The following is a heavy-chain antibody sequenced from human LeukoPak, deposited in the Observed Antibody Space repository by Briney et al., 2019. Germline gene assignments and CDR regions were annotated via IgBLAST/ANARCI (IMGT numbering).Heavy chain of an antibody. V-gene: IGHV4-59*08. Sequence: SETLSLTCTVSGGSISSYYWSWIRQPPGNGLEWIGYIYYSGSTNYNPSLKSRVTISVDTSKNQFSLKLSSVTAADTAVYYCARHKTTVTTVDYWGQGTLVTVSS. D-gene: IGHD4-17*01. CDR3: ARHKTTVTTVDY. J-gene: IGHJ4*02. CDR2: IYYSGST. CDR1: GGSISSYY.